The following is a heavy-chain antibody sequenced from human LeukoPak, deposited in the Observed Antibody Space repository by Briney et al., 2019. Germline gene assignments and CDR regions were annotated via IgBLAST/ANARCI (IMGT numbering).Heavy chain of an antibody. J-gene: IGHJ4*02. V-gene: IGHV3-23*01. CDR1: GFTFSSYA. D-gene: IGHD1-26*01. Sequence: PGGSLRLSCAASGFTFSSYAMSWVRQAPGKGLEWVPAISGSGGSTYYADSVKGRFTISRDNSKNTLYLQMNSLRAEDTAVYYCAAGVGALLSLDYWGQGTLVTVSS. CDR2: ISGSGGST. CDR3: AAGVGALLSLDY.